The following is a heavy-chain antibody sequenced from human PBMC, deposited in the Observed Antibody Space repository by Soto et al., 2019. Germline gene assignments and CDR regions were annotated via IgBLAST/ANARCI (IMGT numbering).Heavy chain of an antibody. D-gene: IGHD5-18*01. V-gene: IGHV3-30*18. Sequence: PGGSLRLSCAASGFTFSSYGMHWVRQAPGKGLEWVAVISYDGSNKYYADSVKGRFTISRDNSKNTLYLQMNSLRAEDTAVYYCANGYSYGPYYFDYWGQGTLVTVSS. J-gene: IGHJ4*02. CDR2: ISYDGSNK. CDR1: GFTFSSYG. CDR3: ANGYSYGPYYFDY.